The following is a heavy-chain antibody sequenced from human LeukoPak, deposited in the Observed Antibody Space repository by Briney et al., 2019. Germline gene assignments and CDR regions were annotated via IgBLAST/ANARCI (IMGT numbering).Heavy chain of an antibody. CDR2: IIPIFGTA. J-gene: IGHJ4*02. V-gene: IGHV1-69*13. Sequence: GASVKVSCKASGYTFTSYDISWVRQAPGQGLEWMGGIIPIFGTANYAQKFQGRVTITADESTSTAYMELSSLRSEDTAVYYCASQYYYDSSGYYYVGSLDYWGQGTLVTVSS. D-gene: IGHD3-22*01. CDR1: GYTFTSYD. CDR3: ASQYYYDSSGYYYVGSLDY.